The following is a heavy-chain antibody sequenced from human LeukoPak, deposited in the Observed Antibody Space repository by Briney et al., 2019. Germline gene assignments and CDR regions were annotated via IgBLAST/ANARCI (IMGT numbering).Heavy chain of an antibody. J-gene: IGHJ4*02. CDR3: AIDITMIRGVMSSELDY. CDR2: ISTSITYT. V-gene: IGHV3-21*01. D-gene: IGHD3-10*01. CDR1: GFTFSNYS. Sequence: GGSLRLSCAASGFTFSNYSMNWVRQAPGKGLEWVSYISTSITYTYYADSVKGRFTISRDNAKSSVYLQMNSLRAEDTAVYYCAIDITMIRGVMSSELDYWGQGTLVTVSS.